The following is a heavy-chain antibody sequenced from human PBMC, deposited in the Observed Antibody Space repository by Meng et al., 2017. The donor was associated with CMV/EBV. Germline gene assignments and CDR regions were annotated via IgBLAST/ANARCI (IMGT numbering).Heavy chain of an antibody. D-gene: IGHD1-26*01. CDR3: ARDSRATDY. V-gene: IGHV3-21*01. CDR1: GFTFSSYS. CDR2: ISSSSSYI. J-gene: IGHJ4*02. Sequence: GESLKISCAASGFTFSSYSMNWVRQAPGKGLEWVSSISSSSSYIYYTDSVKGRFTISRDNAKNSLYLQMNSLRAEDTAVYYCARDSRATDYWGQGTLVTVSS.